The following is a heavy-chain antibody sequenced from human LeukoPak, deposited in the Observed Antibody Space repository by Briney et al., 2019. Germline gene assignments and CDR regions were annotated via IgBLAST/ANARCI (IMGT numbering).Heavy chain of an antibody. Sequence: GGSLRLSCAASGFTFSTYTMNWVRQAPGKGLEWVASISSDRRYIYYADSMKGRFTVSRDNAKNSLYLQLNSLRPGDTAVYFCAREDDPKPKYDYWGQGTLVTVSS. J-gene: IGHJ4*02. CDR2: ISSDRRYI. D-gene: IGHD1-1*01. CDR3: AREDDPKPKYDY. CDR1: GFTFSTYT. V-gene: IGHV3-21*01.